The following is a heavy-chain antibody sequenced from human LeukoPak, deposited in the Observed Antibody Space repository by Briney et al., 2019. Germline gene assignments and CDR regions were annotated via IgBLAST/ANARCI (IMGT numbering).Heavy chain of an antibody. V-gene: IGHV4-38-2*02. D-gene: IGHD5-12*01. CDR1: GYSISSGYY. CDR3: ARDVAGNTFDY. CDR2: IYYSGDT. Sequence: SETLSLTCTVSGYSISSGYYWGWIRQPPGKGLEWLGSIYYSGDTYNNPPLKSRVTISVDTAKSQFSLRLTSMTAADTAVYYCARDVAGNTFDYWGQGTLVTVSS. J-gene: IGHJ4*02.